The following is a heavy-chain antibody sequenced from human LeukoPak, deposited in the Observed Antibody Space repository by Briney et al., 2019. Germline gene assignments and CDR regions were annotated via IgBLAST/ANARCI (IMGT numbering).Heavy chain of an antibody. V-gene: IGHV3-23*01. CDR1: GFAFNNYA. D-gene: IGHD6-19*01. Sequence: GGSLRLSCAASGFAFNNYAMSWVRQAPRRRLERVSSIGGSGGSTYYADSVRGRFTMSRDNPKNTLYLQMNSLRAEDTAVYFCAKEGDSSGYYVILCFFDYWGQGTLVTVSS. CDR2: IGGSGGST. CDR3: AKEGDSSGYYVILCFFDY. J-gene: IGHJ4*02.